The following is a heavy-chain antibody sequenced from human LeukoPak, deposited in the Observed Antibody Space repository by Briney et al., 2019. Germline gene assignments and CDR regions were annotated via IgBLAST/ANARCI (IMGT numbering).Heavy chain of an antibody. CDR3: VKSGIAVSGTDY. CDR1: GFTFSSYA. J-gene: IGHJ4*02. V-gene: IGHV3-64D*09. CDR2: ITSKRGST. D-gene: IGHD6-19*01. Sequence: PGGSLRLSCSASGFTFSSYAMHWVRQAPGKGLEYVSAITSKRGSTYYADSVKGRFTISRDNSKNTLYLQMSSLRAEDTAVYYCVKSGIAVSGTDYWGQGTLVTVSS.